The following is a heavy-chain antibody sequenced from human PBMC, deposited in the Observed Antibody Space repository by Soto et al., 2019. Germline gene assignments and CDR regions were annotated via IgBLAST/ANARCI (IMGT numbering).Heavy chain of an antibody. Sequence: GGSLRLSCAASGFTVSTTYMTWVRQAPGKGLEWVSVTYSGGTTYYADSVKGRFSISRDNSKNTLYLQMNILRAEDTAIYFCVREGSGWYSRGSFDVWGRGTMVTV. CDR2: TYSGGTT. J-gene: IGHJ3*01. CDR1: GFTVSTTY. D-gene: IGHD6-19*01. V-gene: IGHV3-53*01. CDR3: VREGSGWYSRGSFDV.